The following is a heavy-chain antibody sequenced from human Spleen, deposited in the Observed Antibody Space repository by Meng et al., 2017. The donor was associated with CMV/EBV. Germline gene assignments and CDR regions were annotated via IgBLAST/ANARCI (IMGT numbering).Heavy chain of an antibody. V-gene: IGHV3-23*01. CDR2: ISGSGGST. CDR1: GFTFSSYA. D-gene: IGHD3-3*01. Sequence: GGSLRLSCAASGFTFSSYAMSWVRQAPGKGLEWVSAISGSGGSTYYADSVKGRFTISRDNAKNSLYLQMNSLRAEDTAVYYCARDFRYDFWSGYFTQWAFDIWGQGTMVTVSS. CDR3: ARDFRYDFWSGYFTQWAFDI. J-gene: IGHJ3*02.